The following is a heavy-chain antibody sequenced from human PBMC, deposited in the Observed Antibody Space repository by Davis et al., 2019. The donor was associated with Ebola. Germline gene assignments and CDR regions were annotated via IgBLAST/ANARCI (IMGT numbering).Heavy chain of an antibody. Sequence: MPSETLSLTCTVSGGSISSYYWSWIRQPPGKGLEWIGYIYYSGSTNYNPSLKSRVTISVDTSKNQFFLKLSSVTAADTAVYYCAREGTYYDSSGYYWGHDAFDIWGQGTMVTVSS. CDR1: GGSISSYY. CDR3: AREGTYYDSSGYYWGHDAFDI. V-gene: IGHV4-59*01. D-gene: IGHD3-22*01. J-gene: IGHJ3*02. CDR2: IYYSGST.